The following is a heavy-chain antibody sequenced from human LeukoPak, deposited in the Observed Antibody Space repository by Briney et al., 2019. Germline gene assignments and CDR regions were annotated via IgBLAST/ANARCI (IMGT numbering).Heavy chain of an antibody. CDR3: AKGSSSYPSYFDY. CDR2: ISGSGGLT. CDR1: GXTFSNYG. J-gene: IGHJ4*02. D-gene: IGHD3-22*01. Sequence: PGGSLRLSCAASGXTFSNYGMTWVRQAPGKGLEWVSGISGSGGLTYYSDSVKGRFTISRDNSMNTLYLQMNSQRAEDTAVYYCAKGSSSYPSYFDYWGQGSLVTVSS. V-gene: IGHV3-23*01.